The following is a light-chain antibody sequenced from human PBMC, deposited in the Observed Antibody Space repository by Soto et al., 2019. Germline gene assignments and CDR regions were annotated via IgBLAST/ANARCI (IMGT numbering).Light chain of an antibody. V-gene: IGKV1-5*01. CDR3: QQYSTYPLT. CDR1: QSIRRW. J-gene: IGKJ4*01. CDR2: YAS. Sequence: MEVTQSPSTLSSWVGXSVTMTCAVSQSIRRWLAGYQQKPGKTPKPLIYYASTLEGGGPSRFSGGGSGTAFTPPISSRQPEDVATYYGQQYSTYPLTFGGGTKVDIK.